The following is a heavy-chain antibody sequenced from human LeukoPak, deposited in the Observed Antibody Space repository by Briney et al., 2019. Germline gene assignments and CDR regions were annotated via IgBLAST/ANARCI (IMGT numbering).Heavy chain of an antibody. V-gene: IGHV1-69*10. J-gene: IGHJ4*02. D-gene: IGHD3-10*01. Sequence: SVKVSCKASGGTFSSYAISWVRQAPGQGLEWMGGIIPILGIANYAQKFQGRVTITADKSTSTAYMELSSLRSEDTAVYYCARPGPLGAMVRSDLGYWGQGTLVTVSS. CDR3: ARPGPLGAMVRSDLGY. CDR1: GGTFSSYA. CDR2: IIPILGIA.